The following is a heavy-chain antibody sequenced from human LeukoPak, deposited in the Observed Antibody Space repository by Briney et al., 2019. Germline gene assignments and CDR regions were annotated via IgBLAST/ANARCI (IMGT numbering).Heavy chain of an antibody. V-gene: IGHV1-18*01. CDR3: ARGYDTSGYYHVDY. CDR1: GYTFTSYG. Sequence: ASVKVSCKASGYTFTSYGISWVRQAPGQGLEWMGWITTYNGNTNYAPNLRGRVTMTTDTSTTTAYMELWSLRSDDTAVYYCARGYDTSGYYHVDYWGQGTLVTVSS. J-gene: IGHJ4*02. CDR2: ITTYNGNT. D-gene: IGHD3-22*01.